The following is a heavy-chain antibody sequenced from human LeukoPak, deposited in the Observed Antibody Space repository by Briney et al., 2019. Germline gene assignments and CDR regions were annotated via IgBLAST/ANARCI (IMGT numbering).Heavy chain of an antibody. Sequence: ASVKVSCKASGYTFTSYAINWLRQAPGQGLEWMGWINTNTGNPTYAQGFTGRFVFSLDTSVTTAYLQINSLQAEDTAVYYCARDPTSYSSSWYFHFDYWGQGTLVTVSS. CDR2: INTNTGNP. J-gene: IGHJ4*02. V-gene: IGHV7-4-1*02. CDR1: GYTFTSYA. CDR3: ARDPTSYSSSWYFHFDY. D-gene: IGHD6-13*01.